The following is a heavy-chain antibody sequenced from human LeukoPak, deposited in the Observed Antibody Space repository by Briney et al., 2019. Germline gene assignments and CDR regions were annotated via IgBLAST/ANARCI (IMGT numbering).Heavy chain of an antibody. D-gene: IGHD3-3*01. V-gene: IGHV3-30*02. Sequence: GGSLRLSCATSGFTFSGHGMRWVRQAPGKGLECVASIRYDGIDKYYSESVKGRFTISKDNTKNTLYLYMNSLRPEDTAVYYCVRWSGTYPLYYLDYWGQGNLVTVSS. CDR1: GFTFSGHG. J-gene: IGHJ4*02. CDR3: VRWSGTYPLYYLDY. CDR2: IRYDGIDK.